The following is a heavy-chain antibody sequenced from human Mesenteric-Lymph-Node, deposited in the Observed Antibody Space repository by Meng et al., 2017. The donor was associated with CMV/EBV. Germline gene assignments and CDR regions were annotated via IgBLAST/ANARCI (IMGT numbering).Heavy chain of an antibody. Sequence: TCTVSGGSISSGGYYWSWIRQHPGKGLEWIGYIYYSGSTYYNPSLKSRVTISVDTSKNQFSLKLTSVTAADTAVYYCARGQRETWFDPWGQGTLVTVSS. CDR2: IYYSGST. CDR3: ARGQRETWFDP. V-gene: IGHV4-31*03. J-gene: IGHJ5*02. D-gene: IGHD5-18*01. CDR1: GGSISSGGYY.